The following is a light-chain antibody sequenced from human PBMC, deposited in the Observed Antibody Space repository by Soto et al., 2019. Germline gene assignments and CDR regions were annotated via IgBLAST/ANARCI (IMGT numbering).Light chain of an antibody. CDR3: QQVKSFLPLT. J-gene: IGKJ4*01. CDR1: QDISSH. V-gene: IGKV1-9*01. Sequence: IQLTQSPSSLSASVGDSVTITCRASQDISSHLAWYQQKPGKAPKVLIYAAPTLESGIPSRFSGSGSGTDFTLTISSLQAEDFATYYCQQVKSFLPLTFGGGTKVEIK. CDR2: AAP.